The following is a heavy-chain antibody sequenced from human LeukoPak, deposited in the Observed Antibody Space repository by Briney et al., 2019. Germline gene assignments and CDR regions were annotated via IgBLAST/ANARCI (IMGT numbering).Heavy chain of an antibody. CDR2: INSDGSST. V-gene: IGHV3-74*01. Sequence: GGSLRLSCAASGFSFSSHWVHWVRQAPGKGLVWVSRINSDGSSTSYADSVKGRFTISRDNAKNSLYLQMSSLRAEDTAVYYCARAVRGSVVAYYFDYWGQGTLVTVSS. CDR3: ARAVRGSVVAYYFDY. D-gene: IGHD5-12*01. J-gene: IGHJ4*02. CDR1: GFSFSSHW.